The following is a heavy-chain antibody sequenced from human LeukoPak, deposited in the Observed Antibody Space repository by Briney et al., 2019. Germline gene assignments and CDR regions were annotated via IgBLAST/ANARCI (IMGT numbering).Heavy chain of an antibody. CDR3: ARDSIYVGYSSGWYGPTTNNQNWFDP. CDR2: IWYDGSNK. J-gene: IGHJ5*02. CDR1: GFTFSSYG. D-gene: IGHD6-19*01. Sequence: PGGSLRLSCAASGFTFSSYGMHWVRQAPGKGLEWVAVIWYDGSNKYYADSVKGRFTISRDNSKNTLYLQMNRLRAEATAVYYCARDSIYVGYSSGWYGPTTNNQNWFDPWGQGTLVTVSS. V-gene: IGHV3-33*01.